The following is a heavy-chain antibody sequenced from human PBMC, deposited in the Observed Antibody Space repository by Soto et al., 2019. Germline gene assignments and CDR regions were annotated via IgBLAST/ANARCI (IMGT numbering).Heavy chain of an antibody. CDR3: ARGGPKCDLQKDYYYGMDV. V-gene: IGHV1-2*04. D-gene: IGHD1-1*01. CDR2: INPKSGGT. Sequence: QVQLVQSGAEVIQPGASVKVSCKASGYTFTGHYIHWVRQAPGQGLEWLGRINPKSGGTKNAQKFQAWVTMTGDTSITTAYMDLSRLKSDDTAVYYCARGGPKCDLQKDYYYGMDVWGQGTTVTVSS. CDR1: GYTFTGHY. J-gene: IGHJ6*02.